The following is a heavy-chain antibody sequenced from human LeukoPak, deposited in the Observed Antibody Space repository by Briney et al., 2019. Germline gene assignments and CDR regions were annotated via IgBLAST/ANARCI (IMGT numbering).Heavy chain of an antibody. Sequence: ASVKVSCKASGYTFSSYDINWVRQATGQGLEWMGWMDPNSGNTGYAQKFQGRVTMTRNTSISTAYMELSSLRSEDTAVYYCARDSLLWFGELLVARWFEPWGQGTLVTASP. D-gene: IGHD3-10*01. V-gene: IGHV1-8*01. CDR1: GYTFSSYD. CDR3: ARDSLLWFGELLVARWFEP. CDR2: MDPNSGNT. J-gene: IGHJ5*02.